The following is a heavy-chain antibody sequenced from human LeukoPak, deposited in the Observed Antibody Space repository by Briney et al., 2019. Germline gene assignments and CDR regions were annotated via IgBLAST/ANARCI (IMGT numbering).Heavy chain of an antibody. CDR3: ARGIIAVTNFLDH. CDR1: GFTFNEYY. Sequence: GGSLRLSCAASGFTFNEYYMTWIRQAPGKGLEWISYISSTGDSIYYADSVKGRFTISRDNAKNSVYLQMDSLRAEDTAVYYCARGIIAVTNFLDHRGQGTLVTVSS. CDR2: ISSTGDSI. V-gene: IGHV3-11*04. D-gene: IGHD4-17*01. J-gene: IGHJ4*02.